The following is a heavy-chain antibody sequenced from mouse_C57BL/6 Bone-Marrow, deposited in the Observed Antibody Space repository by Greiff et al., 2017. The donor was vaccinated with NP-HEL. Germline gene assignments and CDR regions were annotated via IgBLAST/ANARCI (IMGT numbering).Heavy chain of an antibody. V-gene: IGHV7-1*01. CDR2: SRHKANDYTS. CDR3: ARDADWGDRFAY. D-gene: IGHD4-1*01. J-gene: IGHJ3*01. CDR1: GFTFSDFY. Sequence: EVMLVESGGGLVQSGRSLRLSCATSGFTFSDFYMEWVRQAPGKGLEWIAASRHKANDYTSEYSATVKGRFIVSRDTSQTILYLQMNALGAEDTAIYYCARDADWGDRFAYWGQGTLVTVSA.